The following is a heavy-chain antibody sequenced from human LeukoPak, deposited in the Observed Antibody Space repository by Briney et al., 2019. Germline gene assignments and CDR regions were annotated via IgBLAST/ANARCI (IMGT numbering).Heavy chain of an antibody. CDR1: GFTFSSYS. V-gene: IGHV3-48*04. CDR2: ISSSSSTI. Sequence: GGSLRLSCVASGFTFSSYSMNWVRQAPGKGLEWVSYISSSSSTIYYADSVKGRFTISRDNAKNPLYLQMNSLRAEDTAVYYCARENLGGSDEWGQGTLVTASS. CDR3: ARENLGGSDE. D-gene: IGHD1-26*01. J-gene: IGHJ4*02.